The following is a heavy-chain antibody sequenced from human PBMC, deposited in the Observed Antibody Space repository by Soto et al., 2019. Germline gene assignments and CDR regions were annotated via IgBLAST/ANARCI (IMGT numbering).Heavy chain of an antibody. J-gene: IGHJ4*02. CDR2: INHSGST. Sequence: QVQLQQWGAGLLKPSETLSLTCAVYGGSFSGYYWSWIRQPPGKGLEWIGEINHSGSTNYNPSLKSRLTISVDTSKNQFSLKLSSVTAADTAVYYCARYIVASYTDYWGQGTLVTVSS. D-gene: IGHD5-12*01. V-gene: IGHV4-34*01. CDR3: ARYIVASYTDY. CDR1: GGSFSGYY.